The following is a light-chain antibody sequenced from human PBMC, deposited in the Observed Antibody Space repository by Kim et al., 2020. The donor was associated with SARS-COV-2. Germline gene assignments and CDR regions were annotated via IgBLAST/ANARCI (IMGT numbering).Light chain of an antibody. J-gene: IGLJ2*01. CDR3: CSYAGGYAPVV. CDR1: SSDVGGYNY. V-gene: IGLV2-11*01. CDR2: DVT. Sequence: QSALTQPRSVSGSPGQSVTISCTGTSSDVGGYNYVSWYQQHPGRAPKLMINDVTKRPSGVPDRFSGSKSGNTASLTISGLQAEDEADYYCCSYAGGYAPVVFGEGTRLTVL.